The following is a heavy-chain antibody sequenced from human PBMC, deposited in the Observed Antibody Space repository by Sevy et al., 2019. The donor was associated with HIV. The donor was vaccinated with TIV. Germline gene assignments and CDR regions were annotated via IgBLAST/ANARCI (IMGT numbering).Heavy chain of an antibody. J-gene: IGHJ6*02. D-gene: IGHD1-26*01. CDR3: TRVEGAADWGMDV. CDR2: IRGKRNGGTT. Sequence: GGSLRLSCSPSGFTFGDYTVSWVRQAPGKGLEWIAFIRGKRNGGTTKYAASVKGRFTISRDDSKSIARLQMNSLKTEDTAVYYCTRVEGAADWGMDVWGQGTTVTVS. CDR1: GFTFGDYT. V-gene: IGHV3-49*04.